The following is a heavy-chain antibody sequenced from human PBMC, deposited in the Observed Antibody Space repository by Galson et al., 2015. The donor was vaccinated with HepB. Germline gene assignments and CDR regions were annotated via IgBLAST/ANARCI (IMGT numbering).Heavy chain of an antibody. V-gene: IGHV4-59*01. CDR2: IYYSGST. D-gene: IGHD6-13*01. Sequence: ETLSLTCTVSGGSISSYYWSWIRQPPGKGLEWIGYIYYSGSTNYNPSLKSRVTISVDTSKNQFSLKLSSVTAADTAVYYCARASKEDIAAAGTRGYYFDYWGQGTLVTVSS. CDR1: GGSISSYY. CDR3: ARASKEDIAAAGTRGYYFDY. J-gene: IGHJ4*02.